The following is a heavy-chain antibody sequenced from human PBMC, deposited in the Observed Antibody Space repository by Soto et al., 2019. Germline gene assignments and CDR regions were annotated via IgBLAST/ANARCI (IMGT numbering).Heavy chain of an antibody. Sequence: PSETLSLTCTVSGGSVSSGSHYWSWIRQPPGKGLEWIGYIYYSGSTNYNPSLKSRVTISADTSKNQFSLKLSSVTAADTAVYYCARDRWYDFWGQGTLVTVSS. D-gene: IGHD3-3*01. CDR2: IYYSGST. CDR3: ARDRWYDF. J-gene: IGHJ4*02. CDR1: GGSVSSGSHY. V-gene: IGHV4-61*01.